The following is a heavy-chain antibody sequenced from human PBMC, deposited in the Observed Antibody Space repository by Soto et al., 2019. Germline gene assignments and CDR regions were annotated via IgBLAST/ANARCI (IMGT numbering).Heavy chain of an antibody. D-gene: IGHD3-10*01. Sequence: EAQLVESGGGLVQPGGSLRLSCAASGFTVRSDFMSWVRQAPGKGLEWVSILHRDGNTYYANSVKGRFTISRDNSKNTLYLQMNSLSAEDTSVYYCATRGEWGQGTLVTVSS. V-gene: IGHV3-66*01. J-gene: IGHJ4*02. CDR2: LHRDGNT. CDR3: ATRGE. CDR1: GFTVRSDF.